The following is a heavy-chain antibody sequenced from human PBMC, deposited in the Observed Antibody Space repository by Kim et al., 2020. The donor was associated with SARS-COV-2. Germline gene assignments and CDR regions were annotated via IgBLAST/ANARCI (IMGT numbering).Heavy chain of an antibody. Sequence: GGSLRLSCTASGFTFSDYAMTWVRQAPGKGLEWVATINYSGGTPYYADSVRGRFSISRDNSYNTLYLQMNSLRAEATAVYYCAKDGASYYYYYYMDVCG. J-gene: IGHJ6*03. CDR3: AKDGASYYYYYYMDV. V-gene: IGHV3-23*01. D-gene: IGHD1-26*01. CDR1: GFTFSDYA. CDR2: INYSGGTP.